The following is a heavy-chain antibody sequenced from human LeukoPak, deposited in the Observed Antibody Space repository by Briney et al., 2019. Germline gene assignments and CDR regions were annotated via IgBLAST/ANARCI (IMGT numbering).Heavy chain of an antibody. D-gene: IGHD6-13*01. CDR1: GGSISSGYYY. V-gene: IGHV4-31*03. CDR3: ARDGIAATGSPFDY. J-gene: IGHJ4*02. CDR2: IHYSGST. Sequence: SETLSLTCTVSGGSISSGYYYWNWIRQHPGKGLEWIGLIHYSGSTYYNPSLRSRVTISIDTSKNQFSLNLSSVTAADTAVYYCARDGIAATGSPFDYWGQGALVTVSS.